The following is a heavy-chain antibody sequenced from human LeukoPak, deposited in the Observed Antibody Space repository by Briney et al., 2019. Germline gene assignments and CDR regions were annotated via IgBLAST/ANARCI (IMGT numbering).Heavy chain of an antibody. J-gene: IGHJ4*02. D-gene: IGHD4-17*01. V-gene: IGHV3-30*18. CDR2: ISYDGSNK. Sequence: GGSLRLSCAVSGLTFSSYGMHWVRQAPGKGLEWVAVISYDGSNKYYADSVKGRFTISRDNSKNTLYLQMNSLRAEDTAVYYCAKAYGDYVSIDYWGQGTLVTVSS. CDR3: AKAYGDYVSIDY. CDR1: GLTFSSYG.